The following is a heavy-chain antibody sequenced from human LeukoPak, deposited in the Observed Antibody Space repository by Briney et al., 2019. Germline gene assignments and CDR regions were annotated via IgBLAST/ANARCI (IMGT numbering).Heavy chain of an antibody. D-gene: IGHD2-2*01. Sequence: AASVKVSRKASGYTFTSYDINWVRQATGQGLEWMGWMNPNSGNTGYAQKFQGRVTMTRNTSISTAYMELSSLRSEDTAVYYCARVCPRGVVVVPAATYYYYYYGMDVWGQGTTVTVSS. V-gene: IGHV1-8*01. CDR2: MNPNSGNT. CDR1: GYTFTSYD. CDR3: ARVCPRGVVVVPAATYYYYYYGMDV. J-gene: IGHJ6*02.